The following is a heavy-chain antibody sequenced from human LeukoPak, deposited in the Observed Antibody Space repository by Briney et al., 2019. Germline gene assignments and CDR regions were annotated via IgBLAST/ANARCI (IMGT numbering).Heavy chain of an antibody. Sequence: GGSLRLSCAASGFTFNSYAMTWVRQAPGKGLEWVAVISYDGSNKYYADSVKGRFTISRDNSKNTLFLQMNSLRAEDTAVYYCARGRRMATIWSAFDIWGQGTMVTVSS. V-gene: IGHV3-30-3*01. CDR1: GFTFNSYA. J-gene: IGHJ3*02. CDR3: ARGRRMATIWSAFDI. CDR2: ISYDGSNK. D-gene: IGHD5-24*01.